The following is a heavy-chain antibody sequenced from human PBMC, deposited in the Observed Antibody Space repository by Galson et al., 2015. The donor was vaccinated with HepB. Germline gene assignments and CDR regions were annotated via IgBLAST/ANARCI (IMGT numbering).Heavy chain of an antibody. CDR2: INPNSGGT. J-gene: IGHJ4*02. CDR1: GYTFTGYY. Sequence: SVKVSCKASGYTFTGYYMHWVRQAPGQGLEWMGWINPNSGGTNYAQKFQGRVTMTRDTSISTAYMELSRLRSDDTAVYYCARETPPIITMALPSFDYWGQGTLVTVSS. D-gene: IGHD3-10*01. CDR3: ARETPPIITMALPSFDY. V-gene: IGHV1-2*02.